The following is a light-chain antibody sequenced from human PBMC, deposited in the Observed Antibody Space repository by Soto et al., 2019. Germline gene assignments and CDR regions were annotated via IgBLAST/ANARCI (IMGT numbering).Light chain of an antibody. CDR1: QSVTSSY. V-gene: IGKV3-20*01. CDR3: QQYGSSPKT. J-gene: IGKJ1*01. CDR2: GAS. Sequence: EIVLTQSPGTLSLSPGERATLSCWASQSVTSSYLAWYQQKPGQAPRLLIYGASSRATGIPDRFSGCGSGTDFTLAISRLEPEDFAVYYCQQYGSSPKTFGQGTKVEIK.